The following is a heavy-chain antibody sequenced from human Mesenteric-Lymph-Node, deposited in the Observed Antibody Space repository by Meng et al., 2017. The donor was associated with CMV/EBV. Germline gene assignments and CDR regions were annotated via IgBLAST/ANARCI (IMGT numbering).Heavy chain of an antibody. D-gene: IGHD3-16*01. V-gene: IGHV2-5*02. CDR1: GFSRTTTGVG. CDR3: ARRNYGPFDY. CDR2: IYWDDDR. J-gene: IGHJ4*02. Sequence: LTCTFSGFSRTTTGVGVGWIRQPPGKALEWLVLIYWDDDRHYSPSLKNRLTITKDTSKSQVVLTMTNMDPVDTATYYCARRNYGPFDYWGQGTLVTVSS.